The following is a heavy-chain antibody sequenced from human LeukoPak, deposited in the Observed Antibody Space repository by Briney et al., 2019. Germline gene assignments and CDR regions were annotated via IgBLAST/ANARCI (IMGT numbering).Heavy chain of an antibody. CDR1: GGSISSYY. D-gene: IGHD3-22*01. V-gene: IGHV4-59*01. Sequence: SETLSLTCTVSGGSISSYYWSWIRQPPGKGLEWIGYIYYSGSTNYNPSLKSRVTISVDTSKNQFSLKLSSVTAADTAVYYCARGEPHYYYDSSGYYYPWGQGTLVTVSS. CDR2: IYYSGST. CDR3: ARGEPHYYYDSSGYYYP. J-gene: IGHJ5*02.